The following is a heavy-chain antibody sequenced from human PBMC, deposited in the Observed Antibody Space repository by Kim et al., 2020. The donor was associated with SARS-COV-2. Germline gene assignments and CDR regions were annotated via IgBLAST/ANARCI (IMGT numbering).Heavy chain of an antibody. CDR3: ARGGIAAAGTWFDP. V-gene: IGHV4-59*09. J-gene: IGHJ5*02. Sequence: NPPLKSRVTISEDTSKNQFSLKRCSVTDADTAVYYCARGGIAAAGTWFDPWGQGTLVTVSS. D-gene: IGHD6-13*01.